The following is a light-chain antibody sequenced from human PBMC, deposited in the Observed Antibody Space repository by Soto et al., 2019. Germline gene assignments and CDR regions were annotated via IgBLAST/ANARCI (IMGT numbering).Light chain of an antibody. J-gene: IGKJ2*01. V-gene: IGKV3-11*01. Sequence: EIVLTQSPATLSLSPGERATLSCRASQSVSSYLAWYQQKPGQAPRLLIYDASNRATGIPARFSGSGSGTDFTLTISSLSPEDFAVDYCQQRRNWPPYTFGQGTKLEIK. CDR3: QQRRNWPPYT. CDR2: DAS. CDR1: QSVSSY.